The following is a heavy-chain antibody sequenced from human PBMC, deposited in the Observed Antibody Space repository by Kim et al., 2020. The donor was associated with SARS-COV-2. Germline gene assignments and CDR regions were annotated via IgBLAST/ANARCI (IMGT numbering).Heavy chain of an antibody. V-gene: IGHV5-51*01. CDR3: AGQDFVSNSGVGAFDI. D-gene: IGHD3-10*01. Sequence: GESLKISCKGSGYTFANYWIGWVRQLPGKGLEWMGIIWPGDSDTRYSPSFQGQVTISVDESITTASLQWRSLRASDTAIYYCAGQDFVSNSGVGAFDIWGQGTMVTVSS. CDR1: GYTFANYW. J-gene: IGHJ3*02. CDR2: IWPGDSDT.